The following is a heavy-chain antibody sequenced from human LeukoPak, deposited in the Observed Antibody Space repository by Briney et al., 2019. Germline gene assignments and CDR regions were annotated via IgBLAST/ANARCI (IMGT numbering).Heavy chain of an antibody. CDR1: GFAFNSFA. CDR2: ISNSEGSS. V-gene: IGHV3-23*01. Sequence: PGGSLRLSCTASGFAFNSFAMNWVRQAPGKGLEWVSSISNSEGSSHYADFVKGRCTISRDNSKNTLHPQMNSLRAEDTAVYYCAKSLGVGGYTRYKGFDQWGQGTLVTVSS. D-gene: IGHD3-16*02. CDR3: AKSLGVGGYTRYKGFDQ. J-gene: IGHJ4*02.